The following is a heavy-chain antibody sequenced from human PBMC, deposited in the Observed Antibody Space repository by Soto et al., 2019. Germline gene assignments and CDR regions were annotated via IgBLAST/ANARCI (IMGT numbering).Heavy chain of an antibody. J-gene: IGHJ4*02. V-gene: IGHV1-18*04. D-gene: IGHD6-13*01. CDR1: GYTFTSYG. Sequence: QVQLVQSGAEVKKPGASVKVSCKASGYTFTSYGLSWVRQAPGQGLEWMGWISTYSGKPNYAQKLQGRVTMTTDTATSTAYMELRSLRSDDTAVYYCASRGQQLALDFWGQGTLVIVSS. CDR3: ASRGQQLALDF. CDR2: ISTYSGKP.